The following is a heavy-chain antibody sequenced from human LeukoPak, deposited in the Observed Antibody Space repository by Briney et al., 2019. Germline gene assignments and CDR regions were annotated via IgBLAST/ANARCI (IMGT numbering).Heavy chain of an antibody. Sequence: PSETLSLTCTVSGGSISSYYWSWIRQPPGKGLEWIGYIYYSGSTNYNPSLKSRVTISVDTSKNQFSLKLSSVTAADTAVYYCARRLGSSSWPLYYYYMDVWGKGTTVTVSS. CDR1: GGSISSYY. D-gene: IGHD6-13*01. V-gene: IGHV4-59*08. CDR3: ARRLGSSSWPLYYYYMDV. CDR2: IYYSGST. J-gene: IGHJ6*03.